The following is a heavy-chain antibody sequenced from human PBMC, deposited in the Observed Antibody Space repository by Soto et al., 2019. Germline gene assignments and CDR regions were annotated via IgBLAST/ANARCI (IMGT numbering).Heavy chain of an antibody. CDR1: GFSFSTYS. CDR2: ISSRSYTI. Sequence: EVQLVESGGGLVQPGGSLRLSCAASGFSFSTYSMNWVRQAPGKGLEWVSYISSRSYTIYYVDSVKGRFTISRDNAKNSLYLQMNSLRDEDTAGYYCARGGSSSDNGMDVWGQGTTVTVSS. CDR3: ARGGSSSDNGMDV. J-gene: IGHJ6*02. V-gene: IGHV3-48*02. D-gene: IGHD6-6*01.